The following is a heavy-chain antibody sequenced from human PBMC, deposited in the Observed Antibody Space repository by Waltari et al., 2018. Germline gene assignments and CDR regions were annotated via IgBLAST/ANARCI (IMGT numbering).Heavy chain of an antibody. V-gene: IGHV1-69-2*01. CDR3: ATDSRVDTGAFDI. CDR1: GYPFTDYY. Sequence: EVQLVQSGAAVQKPGATVKLACKVSGYPFTDYYMHWVQQAPGKGLEWMGLVDPEEGETIYAEKFQGRVTITADTSTDTAYMELSSLRSEDTAVYYCATDSRVDTGAFDIWGQGTMVTVSS. D-gene: IGHD5-18*01. CDR2: VDPEEGET. J-gene: IGHJ3*02.